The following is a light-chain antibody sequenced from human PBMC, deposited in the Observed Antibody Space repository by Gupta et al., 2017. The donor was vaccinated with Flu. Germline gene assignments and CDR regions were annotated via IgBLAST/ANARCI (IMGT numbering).Light chain of an antibody. CDR1: SSDVGSYNL. CDR3: CSYSGSNMP. V-gene: IGLV2-23*01. CDR2: EAN. J-gene: IGLJ3*02. Sequence: SALTQPASVSGSPGQSITISCTGTSSDVGSYNLVSWYQQHPGKAPKLIIYEANKRPSGVSNRFSGSKSGNTASLTISGLQAEDEADYYCCSYSGSNMPFGGGTRVTVL.